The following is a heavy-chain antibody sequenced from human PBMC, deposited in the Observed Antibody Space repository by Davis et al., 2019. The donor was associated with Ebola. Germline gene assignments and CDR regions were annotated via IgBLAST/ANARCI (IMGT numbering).Heavy chain of an antibody. CDR1: GYTFTSYD. CDR3: ARSHTMKVPWGWFDP. J-gene: IGHJ5*02. D-gene: IGHD3-22*01. Sequence: ASVTVSCKASGYTFTSYDLNWVRQATGQGLEWMGWMNPDSGNTRYVQKFQGRVTMTRNTSISTAYMELSSLTSDDTAVFYCARSHTMKVPWGWFDPWGQGTLVTVSS. V-gene: IGHV1-8*01. CDR2: MNPDSGNT.